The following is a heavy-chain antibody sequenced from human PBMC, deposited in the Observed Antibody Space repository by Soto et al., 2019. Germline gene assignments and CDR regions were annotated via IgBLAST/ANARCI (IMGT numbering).Heavy chain of an antibody. V-gene: IGHV3-23*01. D-gene: IGHD3-22*01. J-gene: IGHJ4*02. CDR2: ITGSGDYT. CDR1: GFTFSNYA. Sequence: LRLSCAASGFTFSNYAMSWVRQAPGKGLEWVSSITGSGDYTYCADSVKGRFTISRDNSKNTLYLQMNSLRAEDTAVYYCAKARCYDSTGYLYYFDYWGQGTLVTVS. CDR3: AKARCYDSTGYLYYFDY.